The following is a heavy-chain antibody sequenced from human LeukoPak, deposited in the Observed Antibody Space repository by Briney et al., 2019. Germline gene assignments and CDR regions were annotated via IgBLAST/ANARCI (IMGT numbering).Heavy chain of an antibody. CDR2: LSGGGDSR. CDR3: AKAVRSMVTGGGYFDS. J-gene: IGHJ4*02. Sequence: GGSLRLSCAASGFAFSNYAMSWVRQAPRKGLHWVSSLSGGGDSRYYADSVMGRFTISRDNSKNTLYLQMNSLRAEDTAVYYCAKAVRSMVTGGGYFDSWGQGTLVTVSS. D-gene: IGHD3-10*01. CDR1: GFAFSNYA. V-gene: IGHV3-23*01.